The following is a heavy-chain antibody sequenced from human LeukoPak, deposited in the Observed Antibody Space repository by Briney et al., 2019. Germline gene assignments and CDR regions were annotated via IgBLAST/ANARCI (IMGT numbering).Heavy chain of an antibody. D-gene: IGHD6-13*01. V-gene: IGHV3-7*04. Sequence: GGSLRLSCAASGFTFSSYWMSWVRQAPGKGLEWVANIKQDGTEKNYVDSVKGRFTISRDNARNSLYLQMNSLRAEDTAVYYCARDESRQLVRGFDYWGQGTLVTVSS. CDR1: GFTFSSYW. J-gene: IGHJ4*02. CDR2: IKQDGTEK. CDR3: ARDESRQLVRGFDY.